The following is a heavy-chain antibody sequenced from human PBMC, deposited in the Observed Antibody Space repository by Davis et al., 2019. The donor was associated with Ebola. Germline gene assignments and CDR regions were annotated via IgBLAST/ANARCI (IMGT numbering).Heavy chain of an antibody. J-gene: IGHJ5*02. CDR3: ATLAARREVNWFDP. V-gene: IGHV3-33*01. Sequence: PGGSLRLSCAASGFTFSSYGMHWVRQAPGKGLEWVAVIWYDGSNKYYADSVKGRFTISRDNSKNTLYLQMNSLRAEDTAVYYCATLAARREVNWFDPWGQGTLVTVSS. D-gene: IGHD6-6*01. CDR2: IWYDGSNK. CDR1: GFTFSSYG.